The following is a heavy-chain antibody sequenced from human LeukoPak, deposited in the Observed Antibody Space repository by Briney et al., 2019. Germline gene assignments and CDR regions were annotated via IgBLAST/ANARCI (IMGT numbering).Heavy chain of an antibody. V-gene: IGHV4-4*07. Sequence: SETLSLTCTVSGGSISSYYWSWIRQPAGKGLEWIGRIYTSGSTNYNPSLKSRVTMSVDTSKNQFSLKLSSVTDADTAVYYCARDWVGYSSSWYLGWFDPWGQGTLVTVSS. J-gene: IGHJ5*02. CDR1: GGSISSYY. CDR3: ARDWVGYSSSWYLGWFDP. D-gene: IGHD6-13*01. CDR2: IYTSGST.